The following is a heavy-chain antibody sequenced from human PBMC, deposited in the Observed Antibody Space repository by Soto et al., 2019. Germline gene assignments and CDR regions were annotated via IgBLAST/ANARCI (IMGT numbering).Heavy chain of an antibody. V-gene: IGHV3-21*01. CDR2: ISSSSSYI. CDR1: GFTFSSYS. D-gene: IGHD6-6*01. J-gene: IGHJ5*02. CDR3: ARLAPSIAARPSAP. Sequence: GSLRLSCAASGFTFSSYSMNWVRQAPGKGLEWVSSISSSSSYIYYADSVKGRFTISRDNAKNSLYLQMNSLRAEDTAVYYCARLAPSIAARPSAPWGQGTLVTVSS.